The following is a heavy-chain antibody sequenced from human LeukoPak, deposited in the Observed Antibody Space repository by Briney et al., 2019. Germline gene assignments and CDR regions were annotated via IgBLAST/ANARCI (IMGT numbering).Heavy chain of an antibody. D-gene: IGHD6-19*01. J-gene: IGHJ4*02. Sequence: SETLSLTCTVSGGSISISSDYWGWIRQPPGKGLEWIGSIYYSGSTYYNPSLKSRVTISVDTSKNQFSLKISSVTAVDTAVYYCVTTPSSGWYVPDYWGQGTLVTVSS. V-gene: IGHV4-39*01. CDR3: VTTPSSGWYVPDY. CDR2: IYYSGST. CDR1: GGSISISSDY.